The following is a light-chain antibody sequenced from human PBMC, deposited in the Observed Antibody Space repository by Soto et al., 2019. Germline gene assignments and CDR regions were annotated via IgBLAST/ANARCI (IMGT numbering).Light chain of an antibody. V-gene: IGKV3-11*01. CDR3: QQRHMWPIT. CDR2: DAY. CDR1: QSFRGL. J-gene: IGKJ5*01. Sequence: VLTHSPVAISLSPGDGGIIFWGASQSFRGLLAWYQQKPGQAPRLLIYDAYNRATGIPPRFSGSGSGTDFTLTISSLEPEDSAVYYCQQRHMWPITFAQGARLEI.